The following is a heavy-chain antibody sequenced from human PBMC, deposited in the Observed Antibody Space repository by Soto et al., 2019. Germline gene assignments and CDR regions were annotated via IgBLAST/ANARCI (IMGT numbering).Heavy chain of an antibody. D-gene: IGHD3-3*01. CDR2: ISYDGSNK. CDR1: GFTFSSYG. J-gene: IGHJ4*02. Sequence: ESGGGVVQPGRSLRLSCAASGFTFSSYGMHWVRQAPGKGLEWVAVISYDGSNKYYADSVKGRFTISRDNSKNTLYLQMNSLRAEDTAVYYCAKARQKTIFGVVIGSYWGQGTLVTVSS. CDR3: AKARQKTIFGVVIGSY. V-gene: IGHV3-30*18.